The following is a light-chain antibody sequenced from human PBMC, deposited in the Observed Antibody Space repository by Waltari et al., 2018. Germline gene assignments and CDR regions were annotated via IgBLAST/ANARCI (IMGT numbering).Light chain of an antibody. CDR1: QSVPSIS. V-gene: IGKV3-20*01. J-gene: IGKJ4*01. CDR3: QQYDGEVVT. Sequence: EIVLTQSPGTLSLSPGERATLSCRASQSVPSISLSWYQQKLGQAPRLLIYGTSSRATGTPDRFSGSGSGTDFTLTISRLEPEDVAVYYCQQYDGEVVTFGGGTKVEI. CDR2: GTS.